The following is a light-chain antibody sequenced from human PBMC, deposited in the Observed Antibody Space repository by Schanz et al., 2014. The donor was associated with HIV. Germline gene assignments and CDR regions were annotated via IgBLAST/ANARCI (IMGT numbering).Light chain of an antibody. V-gene: IGLV1-47*01. CDR3: SSYAATSNVL. CDR1: SSNIGSNY. CDR2: RNN. J-gene: IGLJ3*02. Sequence: QSVLTQPPSASGTPGQRVTISCSGSSSNIGSNYVYWYQQLPGTAPKLLIYRNNQRPSGVPDRFSGSKSGNTASLTVSGLQADDEADYYCSSYAATSNVLFGGGTKLTVL.